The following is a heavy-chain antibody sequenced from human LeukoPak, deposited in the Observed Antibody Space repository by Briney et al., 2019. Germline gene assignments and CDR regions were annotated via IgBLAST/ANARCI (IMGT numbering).Heavy chain of an antibody. CDR2: IRSKAYGGTT. J-gene: IGHJ4*02. V-gene: IGHV3-49*04. CDR1: GFTFGDYS. D-gene: IGHD1-26*01. CDR3: TRGRRATHDY. Sequence: GGTLRLSCTASGFTFGDYSMNWVRQAPGKGLEWVGFIRSKAYGGTTEYAASVKGRFTISRDDSKSIAYLQMNSLKTEDTAVYYCTRGRRATHDYWGQGTLVTVSS.